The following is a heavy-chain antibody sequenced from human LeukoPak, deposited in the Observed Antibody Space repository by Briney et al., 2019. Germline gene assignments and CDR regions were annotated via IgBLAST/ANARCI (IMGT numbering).Heavy chain of an antibody. D-gene: IGHD2-21*01. Sequence: GGSLRLSCAASGFTFDDYAMHWVRQAPGKGLEWVSLISGDGGSTYYADSVKGRFTISRDNSKNSLYLQMNSLRTEDTALYYCAKDLFPRIPPDNSYYMDVWGKGTTVTVSS. J-gene: IGHJ6*03. CDR2: ISGDGGST. V-gene: IGHV3-43*02. CDR3: AKDLFPRIPPDNSYYMDV. CDR1: GFTFDDYA.